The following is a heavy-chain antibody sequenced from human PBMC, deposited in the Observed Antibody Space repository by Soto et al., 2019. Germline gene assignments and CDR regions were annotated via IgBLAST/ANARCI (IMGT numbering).Heavy chain of an antibody. D-gene: IGHD2-15*01. CDR3: AGALRDFDP. V-gene: IGHV4-39*01. CDR2: INYSGTT. J-gene: IGHJ5*02. CDR1: GGSISSSDYY. Sequence: PSETLSLTCTVSGGSISSSDYYWDWIRQPPGKGLEWIGSINYSGTTFSNPSLKSRITISVDASKRQFSLKLSSVTAADTAVYFCAGALRDFDPWGQGTLVTLSS.